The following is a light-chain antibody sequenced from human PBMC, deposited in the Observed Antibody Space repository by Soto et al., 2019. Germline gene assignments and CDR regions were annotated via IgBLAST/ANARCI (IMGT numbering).Light chain of an antibody. CDR3: SSYTSSSTLAVV. J-gene: IGLJ2*01. CDR1: SSDVGGYNY. CDR2: DVS. V-gene: IGLV2-14*03. Sequence: QSALTQPASVSGSPGQSITISCTGTSSDVGGYNYVSWYQHHPGKAPKVMIYDVSKRPSGVSNRFSGSKSGNTASLTISGLQAEDEADYYGSSYTSSSTLAVVFGGGTKLTVL.